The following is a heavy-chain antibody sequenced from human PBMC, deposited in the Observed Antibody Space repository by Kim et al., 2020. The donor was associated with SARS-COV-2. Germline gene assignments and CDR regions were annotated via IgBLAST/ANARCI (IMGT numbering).Heavy chain of an antibody. V-gene: IGHV4-34*01. D-gene: IGHD3-22*01. CDR3: ARGKQVTMIVVVHFDY. Sequence: SLKRRVTISVDTSKNQFSLKLGSGPAADTAVYYCARGKQVTMIVVVHFDYWGQGTLVTVSS. J-gene: IGHJ4*02.